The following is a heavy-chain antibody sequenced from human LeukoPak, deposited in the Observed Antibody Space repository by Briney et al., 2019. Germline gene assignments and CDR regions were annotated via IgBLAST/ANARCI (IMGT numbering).Heavy chain of an antibody. CDR3: AKQLGYCSDGSCYFPY. J-gene: IGHJ4*02. V-gene: IGHV3-23*01. Sequence: GGSLRLSCAASGFTFSSSAMSWVRQAPGKGLEWVSAISNNGGYTYYADSVQGRFTISRDNSKSTLCLQMNSLRAEDTAVYYCAKQLGYCSDGSCYFPYWGQGPLVTVSS. D-gene: IGHD2-15*01. CDR2: ISNNGGYT. CDR1: GFTFSSSA.